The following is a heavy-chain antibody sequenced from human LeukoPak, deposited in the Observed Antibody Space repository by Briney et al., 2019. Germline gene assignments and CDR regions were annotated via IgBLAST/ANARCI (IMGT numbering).Heavy chain of an antibody. CDR2: IYPSGGST. D-gene: IGHD3-9*01. CDR1: GYTFTSYY. V-gene: IGHV1-46*01. CDR3: ARSNVLRYFDWLLNNWFDP. Sequence: ASVKVSCKASGYTFTSYYIHWVRQAPGQGPEWMGIIYPSGGSTTYAQKFQGRVTMTRDMSTSTVYMELSSLRSEDTAVYYCARSNVLRYFDWLLNNWFDPWGQGTLVTVSS. J-gene: IGHJ5*02.